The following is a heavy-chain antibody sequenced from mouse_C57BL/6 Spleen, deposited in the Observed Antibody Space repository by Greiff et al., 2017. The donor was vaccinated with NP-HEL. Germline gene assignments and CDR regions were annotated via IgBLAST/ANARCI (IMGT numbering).Heavy chain of an antibody. Sequence: QVQLKQSGAELARPGASVKMSCKASGYTFTSYTMHWVKQRPGQGLEWIGYINPSSGYTKYNQKFKDKATLTADKSSSTAYMQLSSLTSEDSAVYYCARGHDGPFGYWGQGTLVTVSA. CDR1: GYTFTSYT. CDR3: ARGHDGPFGY. J-gene: IGHJ3*02. D-gene: IGHD2-3*01. CDR2: INPSSGYT. V-gene: IGHV1-4*01.